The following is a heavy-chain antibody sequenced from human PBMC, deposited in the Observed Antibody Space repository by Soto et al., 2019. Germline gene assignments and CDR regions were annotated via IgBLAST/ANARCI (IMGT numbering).Heavy chain of an antibody. V-gene: IGHV3-33*01. D-gene: IGHD1-26*01. CDR1: GFTFSSYG. J-gene: IGHJ4*02. CDR3: ARDLGIESWEDGSAVGFDY. CDR2: IWYDGSNK. Sequence: QVQLVESGGGVVQPGRSLRLSCAASGFTFSSYGMHWVRQAPGKGLEWVAVIWYDGSNKYYADSVKGRFTISRDNSKNTLYLQMNSLRAEDTAVYYCARDLGIESWEDGSAVGFDYWGQGTLVTVSS.